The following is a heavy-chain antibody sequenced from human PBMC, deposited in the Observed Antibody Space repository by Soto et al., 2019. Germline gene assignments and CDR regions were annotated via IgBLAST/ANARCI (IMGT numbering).Heavy chain of an antibody. V-gene: IGHV3-23*01. Sequence: EVQLLESGGGLVQPGGSLRLSCAASGLTFSTYAMSWVRQAPGKGLEWVSSVSAPGSRTYYADSVKGRFTISRDNSKDTLFLQMNSLRAEDTAIYYCAKAIGSLDPFHIWGQGTMVNVSS. CDR2: VSAPGSRT. CDR1: GLTFSTYA. CDR3: AKAIGSLDPFHI. J-gene: IGHJ3*02. D-gene: IGHD2-21*01.